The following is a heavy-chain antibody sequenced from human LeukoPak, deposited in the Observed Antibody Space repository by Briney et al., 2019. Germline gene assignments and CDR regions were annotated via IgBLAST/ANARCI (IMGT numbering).Heavy chain of an antibody. Sequence: AGGSLRLSCAASGFTFSSYSMYWVRQAPGKGPEFVSVIGGGGVTTFYADSVKDRFTISRDNSKNTLYLEMGSLRAEDMAVYYCAREGGGSGLWYYDLWGRGTLVTVSS. D-gene: IGHD1-26*01. V-gene: IGHV3-64*02. J-gene: IGHJ2*01. CDR3: AREGGGSGLWYYDL. CDR1: GFTFSSYS. CDR2: IGGGGVTT.